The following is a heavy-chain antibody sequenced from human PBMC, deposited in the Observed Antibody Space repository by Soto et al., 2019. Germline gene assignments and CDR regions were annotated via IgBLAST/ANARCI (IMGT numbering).Heavy chain of an antibody. V-gene: IGHV3-53*02. D-gene: IGHD1-26*01. CDR2: VYGGGDT. CDR3: ARSYAL. CDR1: GFIVSSNL. Sequence: EVQLVETGGGLIQPGESLRLSCAASGFIVSSNLMGWARQAPGKGLEWVSVVYGGGDTYYTDSVRGRFTISRDNSKNTLYLQMNSLRDEDTAFYYCARSYALGGQGTLVIVSS. J-gene: IGHJ4*02.